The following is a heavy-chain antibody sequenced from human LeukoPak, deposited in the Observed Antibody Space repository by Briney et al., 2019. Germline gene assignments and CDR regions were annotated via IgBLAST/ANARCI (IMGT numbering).Heavy chain of an antibody. CDR2: IYYSGST. CDR1: GGSFSGYY. CDR3: ARVVTAMLVFDY. Sequence: XETLSLTCAVYGGSFSGYYWSWIRQPPGKGLEWIGYIYYSGSTNYNPSLKGRVTISVDTSKNQFSLKLSSVTAADTAVYYCARVVTAMLVFDYWGQGTLVTVSS. J-gene: IGHJ4*02. V-gene: IGHV4-59*01. D-gene: IGHD2-21*02.